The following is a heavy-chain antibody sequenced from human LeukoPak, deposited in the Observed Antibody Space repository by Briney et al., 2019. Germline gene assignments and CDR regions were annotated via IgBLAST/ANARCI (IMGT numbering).Heavy chain of an antibody. CDR2: ISSSSSYI. J-gene: IGHJ4*02. CDR3: ARAHMGDFDY. D-gene: IGHD3-16*01. Sequence: GGSVRLSCAASGFTFSSYSMNWVRQAPGKGLEWVSSISSSSSYIYYADSVKGRFTISRDNAKNSLYLQMNSLRAEDTAVYYCARAHMGDFDYWGQGTLVTVSS. CDR1: GFTFSSYS. V-gene: IGHV3-21*01.